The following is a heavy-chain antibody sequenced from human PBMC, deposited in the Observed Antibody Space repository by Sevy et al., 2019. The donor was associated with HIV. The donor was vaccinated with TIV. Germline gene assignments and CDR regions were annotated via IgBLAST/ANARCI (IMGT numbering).Heavy chain of an antibody. J-gene: IGHJ5*02. V-gene: IGHV4-59*01. CDR3: ARVRRYCSGGSCFPNWFDP. Sequence: SETLSLTCTVSGGSISSYYWSWIRQPPGKGLEWIGYIYYSGSTNYNPSRKSRVTMSVDTSKNQFSLRLSSVTAADTAVYYCARVRRYCSGGSCFPNWFDPWGQGTLVTVSS. D-gene: IGHD2-15*01. CDR2: IYYSGST. CDR1: GGSISSYY.